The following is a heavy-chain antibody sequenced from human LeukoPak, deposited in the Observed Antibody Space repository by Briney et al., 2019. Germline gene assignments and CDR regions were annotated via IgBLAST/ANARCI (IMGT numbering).Heavy chain of an antibody. CDR2: IHYSGST. Sequence: PSETLSLTCTVSGGSISSYYWSWIRQPPGKGLEWIGSIHYSGSTTYNPSLKSRVTISVDTSKNQFSLKLSSVTAADTAVYYCARRVYSSGWYEGVGYFDYWGQGTLVTVSS. J-gene: IGHJ4*02. V-gene: IGHV4-59*08. D-gene: IGHD6-13*01. CDR1: GGSISSYY. CDR3: ARRVYSSGWYEGVGYFDY.